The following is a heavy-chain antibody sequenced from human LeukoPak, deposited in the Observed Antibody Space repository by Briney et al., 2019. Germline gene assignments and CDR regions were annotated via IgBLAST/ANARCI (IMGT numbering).Heavy chain of an antibody. D-gene: IGHD2-21*01. J-gene: IGHJ4*02. CDR3: AKGGVIRTAPLDY. CDR2: ISGCGGST. CDR1: GFTFSTYA. V-gene: IGHV3-23*01. Sequence: GGSLRLFCAASGFTFSTYAMSWVRQAPGKGLEGVSAISGCGGSTFYADSVKRPFTISRDNSKNTLYLQMNSRRVEDTAVYYCAKGGVIRTAPLDYWGQGTLVTVSS.